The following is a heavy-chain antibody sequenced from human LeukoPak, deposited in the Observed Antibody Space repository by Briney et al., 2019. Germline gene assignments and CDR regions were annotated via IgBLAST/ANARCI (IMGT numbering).Heavy chain of an antibody. D-gene: IGHD6-13*01. CDR3: APPPIAATGN. Sequence: GGSLRLSCTASGFIFNDFWMSWVRQAPGEGLEWVANIRQDGGAKNYVDSVKGRFTISGDNAKKSLYLRMNSLRAEDTAVYYCAPPPIAATGNWGQGTLVTVSS. CDR1: GFIFNDFW. CDR2: IRQDGGAK. J-gene: IGHJ4*02. V-gene: IGHV3-7*01.